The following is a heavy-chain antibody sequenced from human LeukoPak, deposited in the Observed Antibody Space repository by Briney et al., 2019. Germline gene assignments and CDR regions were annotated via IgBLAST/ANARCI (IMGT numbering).Heavy chain of an antibody. Sequence: GASLNFSWTACDYSITSYWIGGVRQMRGKGLGWMGIIYPGDSDTRSSQSFQGQVTISADKSISTAYLQWSSLKASDTAMYYCATLAGYWGQGTLVTVSS. CDR2: IYPGDSDT. J-gene: IGHJ4*02. CDR1: DYSITSYW. V-gene: IGHV5-51*01. CDR3: ATLAGY.